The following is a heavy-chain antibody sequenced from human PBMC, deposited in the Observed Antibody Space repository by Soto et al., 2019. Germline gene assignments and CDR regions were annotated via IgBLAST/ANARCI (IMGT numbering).Heavy chain of an antibody. CDR1: GYTFTSYG. CDR2: ISAYNGNT. Sequence: ASVKVSCKASGYTFTSYGISWVRQAPGQGLEWMGWISAYNGNTNYAQKLQGRVTMTTDTSTSTAYMELRSLRSDDTAVYYCARMDFWSGYRNWFDPWGQATLVTVSS. D-gene: IGHD3-3*01. V-gene: IGHV1-18*01. CDR3: ARMDFWSGYRNWFDP. J-gene: IGHJ5*02.